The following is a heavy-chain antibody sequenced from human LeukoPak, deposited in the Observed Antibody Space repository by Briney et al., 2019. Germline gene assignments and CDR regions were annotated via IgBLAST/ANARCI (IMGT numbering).Heavy chain of an antibody. Sequence: ASAKVSCKASGYTFTGYAISWVRQAPGQGLEWMGWISAYNDNTHYAQNLQGRVTMTTDTSTNTAYMELRSLRSDDTAVYYCARVSPNDGFDYWGQGTLVTVSS. CDR3: ARVSPNDGFDY. CDR1: GYTFTGYA. J-gene: IGHJ4*02. CDR2: ISAYNDNT. V-gene: IGHV1-18*01. D-gene: IGHD2-8*01.